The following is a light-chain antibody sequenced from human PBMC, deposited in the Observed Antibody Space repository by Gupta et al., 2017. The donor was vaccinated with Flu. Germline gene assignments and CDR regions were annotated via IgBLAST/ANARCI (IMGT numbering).Light chain of an antibody. Sequence: DIVMTQSPDSLVVSLGERATINCKSSQSVLYSSNNKNYLAWYQQNPGQPPKLIISWASTRESGVPDRFSGSGSGTDFTLTISSLQAEDVAVYYCQQYYTTPRTFAQGTKVEIK. CDR2: WAS. J-gene: IGKJ1*01. CDR1: QSVLYSSNNKNY. V-gene: IGKV4-1*01. CDR3: QQYYTTPRT.